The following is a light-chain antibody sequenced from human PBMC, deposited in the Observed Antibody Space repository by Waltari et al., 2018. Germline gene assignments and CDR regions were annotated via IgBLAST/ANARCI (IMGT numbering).Light chain of an antibody. V-gene: IGLV2-14*02. CDR3: SSYTSSSTVV. CDR2: DCT. J-gene: IGLJ3*02. Sequence: YQQHPGKPPKVVIDDCTKRPAGVCNRCSGSKSGNTAALTIAGLQAEDEADYYCSSYTSSSTVVFGGGTKLTVL.